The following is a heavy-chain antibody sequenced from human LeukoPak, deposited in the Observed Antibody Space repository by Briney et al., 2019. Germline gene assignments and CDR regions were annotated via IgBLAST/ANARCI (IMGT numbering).Heavy chain of an antibody. J-gene: IGHJ4*02. CDR3: ARRGYLGARADRPPYFDH. CDR1: GGSFSGYY. V-gene: IGHV4-34*01. Sequence: SETLSLTCAVYGGSFSGYYWSWIRQPPGKGLEWIGEINHSGSTNYNPSLKSRVTISVDTSKNQFSLKLSSVTAADTAVYYCARRGYLGARADRPPYFDHWGQGTLVTVSS. D-gene: IGHD6-6*01. CDR2: INHSGST.